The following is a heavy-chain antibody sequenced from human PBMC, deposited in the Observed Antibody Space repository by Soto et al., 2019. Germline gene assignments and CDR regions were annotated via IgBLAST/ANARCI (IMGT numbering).Heavy chain of an antibody. D-gene: IGHD3-3*02. CDR2: IYYSGTS. Sequence: PSETLSLTCTVSSGSMYSGGYYWSWLRQHPGKGLEWIGFIYYSGTSYYNPSLQSRVTIFVDPSKNQFSLRLTSVTAADTALYFCARHSLALRKNNWFDPWGQGIMVTVYS. V-gene: IGHV4-31*03. CDR1: SGSMYSGGYY. J-gene: IGHJ5*02. CDR3: ARHSLALRKNNWFDP.